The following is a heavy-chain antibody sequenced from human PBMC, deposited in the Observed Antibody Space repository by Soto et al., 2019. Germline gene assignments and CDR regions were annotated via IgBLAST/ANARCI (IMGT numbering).Heavy chain of an antibody. CDR3: ARAPERNRWFGESYYFDY. CDR2: IYYSGST. V-gene: IGHV4-59*01. Sequence: SETLSLTCTVSGGSISSYYWSWIRQPPGKGLEWVGYIYYSGSTNYNPSLKSRVTISVDTSKNQFSLKLSSVTAAETAVYYCARAPERNRWFGESYYFDYWGQGTLVTVSS. CDR1: GGSISSYY. D-gene: IGHD3-10*01. J-gene: IGHJ4*02.